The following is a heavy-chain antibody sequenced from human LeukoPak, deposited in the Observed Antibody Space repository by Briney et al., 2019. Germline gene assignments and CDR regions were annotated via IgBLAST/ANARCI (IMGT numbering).Heavy chain of an antibody. CDR2: FETSGST. D-gene: IGHD3-16*01. CDR1: GGSISSYH. CDR3: VRDHVSPGLSNWFDP. V-gene: IGHV4-4*07. Sequence: SETLSLTCTVSGGSISSYHWSWIRQPAGKGLEWIGRFETSGSTRYNPSLESRVTMSVDTSKNQFSLKVTSVTTSDTAMYYCVRDHVSPGLSNWFDPWGQGTLVTVSS. J-gene: IGHJ5*02.